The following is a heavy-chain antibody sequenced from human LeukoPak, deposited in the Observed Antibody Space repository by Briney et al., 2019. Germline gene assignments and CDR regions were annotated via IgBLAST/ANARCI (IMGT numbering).Heavy chain of an antibody. CDR3: ARDREHRGVIDY. CDR2: ISGSGSST. V-gene: IGHV3-23*01. CDR1: GFTVSSNY. Sequence: PGGSLRLSCAASGFTVSSNYMSWVRQAPGKGLEWVSGISGSGSSTYYADSVKGRFTISRDNSKSTLYLQMNSLRAEDTAVYYCARDREHRGVIDYWGQGTLVTVSS. D-gene: IGHD3-10*01. J-gene: IGHJ4*02.